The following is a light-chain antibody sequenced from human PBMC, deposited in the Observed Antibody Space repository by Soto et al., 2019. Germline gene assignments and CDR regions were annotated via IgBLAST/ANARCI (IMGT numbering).Light chain of an antibody. Sequence: QSALTQPRSVSGSPGQSVTISCTGTSSDAGGYNYVSWYQQHPGKAPKLMIYDVSKRPSGVPDRFSGSKSGNTASLTISGLQAEDEADYYCCSYAGSYTVLFGGGTKLTVL. CDR3: CSYAGSYTVL. CDR1: SSDAGGYNY. J-gene: IGLJ2*01. V-gene: IGLV2-11*01. CDR2: DVS.